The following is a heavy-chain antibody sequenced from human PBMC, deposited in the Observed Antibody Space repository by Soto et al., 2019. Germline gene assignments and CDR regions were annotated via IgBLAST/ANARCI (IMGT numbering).Heavy chain of an antibody. CDR3: AADIRLNDAFDI. D-gene: IGHD3-16*01. J-gene: IGHJ3*02. CDR1: GFTFTSSA. V-gene: IGHV1-58*02. Sequence: ASVKVSCKASGFTFTSSAMQCVRQARGQRLEWIGWIVVGSGNTNYAQKFQERVTITRDMSTSTAYMELSSLRSEDTAVYYCAADIRLNDAFDIWXQGTMVTVSS. CDR2: IVVGSGNT.